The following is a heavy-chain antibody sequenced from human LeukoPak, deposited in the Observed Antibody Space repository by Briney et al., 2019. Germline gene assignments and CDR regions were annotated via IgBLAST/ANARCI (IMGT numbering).Heavy chain of an antibody. D-gene: IGHD6-19*01. CDR1: GGSFSGYY. V-gene: IGHV4-34*01. CDR3: ARDLYSSGRK. J-gene: IGHJ4*02. Sequence: SETLSLTCAVYGGSFSGYYWSWIRQPPGKGLEWIGEINHSGSTNYNPSLKSRVTISVDTSKNQFSLKLSSVTAADTAVYYCARDLYSSGRKWGQGTLVTVTS. CDR2: INHSGST.